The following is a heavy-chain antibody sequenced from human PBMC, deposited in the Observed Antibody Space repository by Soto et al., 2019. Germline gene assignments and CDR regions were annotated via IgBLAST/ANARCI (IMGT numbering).Heavy chain of an antibody. CDR2: ISYDGSNK. V-gene: IGHV3-30*18. J-gene: IGHJ6*02. CDR1: GFTFSSYG. D-gene: IGHD1-26*01. Sequence: QVPLVESGRAVVQPGRSLRLSCAASGFTFSSYGMHGVRQAPGKGLEWVAVISYDGSNKYYADSVKGRFTISRDKSKNTLYLQMNSLRAADTAVYYCAKDGGSSWAYYYYYGMDVWGQGTTVTVSS. CDR3: AKDGGSSWAYYYYYGMDV.